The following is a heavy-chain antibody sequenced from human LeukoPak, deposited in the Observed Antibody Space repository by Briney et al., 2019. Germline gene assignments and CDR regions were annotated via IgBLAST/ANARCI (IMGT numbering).Heavy chain of an antibody. Sequence: GASVKVSCKASGYTFTNFGISWVRLAPGQGLEWKGWISAYNGNTNYAQKVQDRVTMTTDTSTSTAYMEMRSLRSDDTAVYYCARAGGWAREDYKADAFDIWGQGTMVTVSS. D-gene: IGHD6-19*01. CDR2: ISAYNGNT. V-gene: IGHV1-18*01. CDR3: ARAGGWAREDYKADAFDI. CDR1: GYTFTNFG. J-gene: IGHJ3*02.